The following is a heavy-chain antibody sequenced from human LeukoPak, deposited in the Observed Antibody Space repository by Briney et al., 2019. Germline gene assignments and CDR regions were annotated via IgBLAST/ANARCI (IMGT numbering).Heavy chain of an antibody. Sequence: SETLSLTCTVSGDSISSYYWSWIRQPPGKGLEWIGYIYTSGSANYIPSLKGRVTISIDTSKNQFSLKLSSVTAADSAVYYCARLTRLSTSPDRYYLDYWGQGTLVTVSS. J-gene: IGHJ4*02. V-gene: IGHV4-4*09. CDR2: IYTSGSA. CDR3: ARLTRLSTSPDRYYLDY. D-gene: IGHD6-6*01. CDR1: GDSISSYY.